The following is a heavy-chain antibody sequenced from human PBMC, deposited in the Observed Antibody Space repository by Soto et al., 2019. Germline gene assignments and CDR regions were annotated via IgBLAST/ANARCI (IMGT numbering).Heavy chain of an antibody. Sequence: TLSLTCTVSGGSISNGGYYWIWIRHDPGKGLEWIGYIYYSGGTYYNPALKSRVTISVDTSKNQFSLKLSSVTAADTAVYYCASPTVSNHFDYWGPGTLVPVSS. V-gene: IGHV4-31*03. CDR1: GGSISNGGYY. J-gene: IGHJ4*02. CDR2: IYYSGGT. CDR3: ASPTVSNHFDY. D-gene: IGHD4-17*01.